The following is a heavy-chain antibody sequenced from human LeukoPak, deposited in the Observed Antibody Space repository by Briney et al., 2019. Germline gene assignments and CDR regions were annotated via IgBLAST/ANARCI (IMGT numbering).Heavy chain of an antibody. Sequence: GGSLRLSCAASGFSFNSDWMNWARQAPGKGLEWVASINHNGNVNYYVDSVKGRFTISRDNAKNSLYLQMSNLRAEDTAVYFCARGGGLDVWGQGATVTVSS. CDR2: INHNGNVN. J-gene: IGHJ6*02. CDR1: GFSFNSDW. CDR3: ARGGGLDV. D-gene: IGHD3-16*01. V-gene: IGHV3-7*03.